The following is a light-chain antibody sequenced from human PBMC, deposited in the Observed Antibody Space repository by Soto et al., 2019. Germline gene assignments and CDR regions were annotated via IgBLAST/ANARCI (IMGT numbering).Light chain of an antibody. J-gene: IGKJ5*01. V-gene: IGKV1-9*01. Sequence: DIQLTQSPSFLSASVGDRVTITCRASQGISSYLAWYQQKPGKAPKLLIYAASTLQSGVPSSFSGSGSGTEFTLTISSLQPEDFATYCCQHLDSYSTFGQGTRLEIK. CDR1: QGISSY. CDR2: AAS. CDR3: QHLDSYST.